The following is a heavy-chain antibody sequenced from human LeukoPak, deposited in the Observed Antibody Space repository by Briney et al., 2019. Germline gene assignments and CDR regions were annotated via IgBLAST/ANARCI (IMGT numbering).Heavy chain of an antibody. CDR2: IYHTGST. Sequence: SETLSLTCSVSGGPITEYYWSWIRQPPGKGLEWIGYIYHTGSTNYSPSLKSRVTMSVDASRNQFSLKLVSVTAADTAVYYCARDRGSTGYCYLDSWGQGILVTVSS. CDR3: ARDRGSTGYCYLDS. D-gene: IGHD6-19*01. V-gene: IGHV4-59*01. J-gene: IGHJ4*02. CDR1: GGPITEYY.